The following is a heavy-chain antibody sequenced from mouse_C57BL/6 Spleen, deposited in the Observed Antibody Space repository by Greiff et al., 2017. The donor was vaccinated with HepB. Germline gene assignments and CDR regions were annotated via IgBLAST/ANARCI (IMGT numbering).Heavy chain of an antibody. J-gene: IGHJ2*01. CDR3: ARHEVYYYGSSYYFDY. Sequence: VQLVESGAELVKPGASVKLSCKASGYTFTEYTIHWVKQRSGQGLEWIGWFYPGSGSIKYNEKFKDKATLTADKSSSTVYMELSRLTSEDSAVYFCARHEVYYYGSSYYFDYWGQGTTLTVSS. V-gene: IGHV1-62-2*01. CDR2: FYPGSGSI. D-gene: IGHD1-1*01. CDR1: GYTFTEYT.